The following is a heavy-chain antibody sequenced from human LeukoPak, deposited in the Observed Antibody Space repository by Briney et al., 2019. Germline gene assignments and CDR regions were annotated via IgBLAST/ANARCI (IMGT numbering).Heavy chain of an antibody. Sequence: PSETLSLTCTVSGGSISSSSYYWGWIRQPPGKGLEWIGSIYYSGSTYYNPSLKSRVTISVDTSKNQFSLKLSSVTAADTAVDYCARSDYSLVLIDYWGQGTLVTVSS. D-gene: IGHD4-11*01. CDR3: ARSDYSLVLIDY. V-gene: IGHV4-39*01. J-gene: IGHJ4*02. CDR2: IYYSGST. CDR1: GGSISSSSYY.